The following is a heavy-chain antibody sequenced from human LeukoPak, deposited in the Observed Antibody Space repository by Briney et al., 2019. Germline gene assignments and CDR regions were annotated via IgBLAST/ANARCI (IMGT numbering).Heavy chain of an antibody. Sequence: GGSLRLSCAASGFTFSSYGMHWVRQAPGKGLEWVAFIRYDGSNKYYADSVKGRFTISRDNSKNTLYLQMNSLRAEDTAVYYCAKVVHSYGMYYYYYMDVWGKGTTVTVSS. J-gene: IGHJ6*03. CDR3: AKVVHSYGMYYYYYMDV. V-gene: IGHV3-30*02. D-gene: IGHD5-18*01. CDR1: GFTFSSYG. CDR2: IRYDGSNK.